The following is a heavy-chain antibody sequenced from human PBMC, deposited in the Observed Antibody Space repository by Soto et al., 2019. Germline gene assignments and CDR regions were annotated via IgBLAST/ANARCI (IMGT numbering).Heavy chain of an antibody. CDR1: GGTFSSYT. V-gene: IGHV1-69*08. CDR2: IIPILGIA. D-gene: IGHD3-22*01. J-gene: IGHJ5*02. Sequence: QVQLVQSGAEVKKPGSSVKVSCKASGGTFSSYTISWVRQAPGQGLEWMGRIIPILGIANYAQKFEGRVTITADKSTRTAYMELSSLRSEDTAVYYCARDTEYDSSGSPATQNTWGQGTLVTVSS. CDR3: ARDTEYDSSGSPATQNT.